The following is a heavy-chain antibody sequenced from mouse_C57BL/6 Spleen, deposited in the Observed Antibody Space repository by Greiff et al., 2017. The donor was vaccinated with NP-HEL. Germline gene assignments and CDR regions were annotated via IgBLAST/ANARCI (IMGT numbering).Heavy chain of an antibody. D-gene: IGHD1-1*01. CDR2: ISYDGSN. CDR3: ARDDGSSYVWFAY. V-gene: IGHV3-6*01. J-gene: IGHJ3*01. Sequence: EVKLVESGPGHVKPSQSLSLTCSVTGYSITSGYYWNWIRQFPGNKLEWMGYISYDGSNNYNPSLKNRISITRDTSKNQFFLKLNSVTTEDTATYYCARDDGSSYVWFAYWGQGTLVTVSA. CDR1: GYSITSGYY.